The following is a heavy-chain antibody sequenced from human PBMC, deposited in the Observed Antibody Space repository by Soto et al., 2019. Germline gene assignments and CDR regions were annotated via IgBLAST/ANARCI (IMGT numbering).Heavy chain of an antibody. CDR1: GFTFSTYG. Sequence: VQLLESGGGLVQPGGSLRLSCAASGFTFSTYGMSWVRQAPGKGLEWVSGISGSGDSTYYADSVKGRFTISRDNSKNTLYLQMNSLGVEDTAVYHCAQLWLRLGGDYWGPGTLVSVSS. V-gene: IGHV3-23*01. D-gene: IGHD5-12*01. J-gene: IGHJ4*02. CDR3: AQLWLRLGGDY. CDR2: ISGSGDST.